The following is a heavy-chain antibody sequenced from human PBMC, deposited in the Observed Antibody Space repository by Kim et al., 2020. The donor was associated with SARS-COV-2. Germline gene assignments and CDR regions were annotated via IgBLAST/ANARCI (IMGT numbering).Heavy chain of an antibody. CDR3: ARRLTYYYGSGSYYADY. J-gene: IGHJ4*02. D-gene: IGHD3-10*01. CDR1: GGSFSGYY. CDR2: INHSGST. V-gene: IGHV4-34*01. Sequence: SETLSLTCAVYGGSFSGYYWSWIRQPPGKGLEWIGEINHSGSTNYNPSLKSRVTISVDTSKNQFSLKLSSVTAADTAVYYCARRLTYYYGSGSYYADYWGQGTLVTVSS.